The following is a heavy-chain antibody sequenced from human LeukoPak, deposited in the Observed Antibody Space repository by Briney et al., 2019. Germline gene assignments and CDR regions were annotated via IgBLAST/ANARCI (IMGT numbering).Heavy chain of an antibody. CDR3: ARDFMVRGVIFTPTLDY. D-gene: IGHD3-10*01. CDR1: GYTFTTYY. CDR2: INPSGGST. J-gene: IGHJ4*02. Sequence: ASVKVSCKASGYTFTTYYVHWVRQAPGQGLEWMGIINPSGGSTTYAQKFRGRLTMTRDMSTSTVYMELSSLRSEDTAVYYCARDFMVRGVIFTPTLDYWGQGTLVTVSS. V-gene: IGHV1-46*01.